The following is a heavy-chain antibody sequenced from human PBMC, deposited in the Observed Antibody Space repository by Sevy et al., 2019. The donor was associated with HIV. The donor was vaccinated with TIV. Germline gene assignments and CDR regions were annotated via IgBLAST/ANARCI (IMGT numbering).Heavy chain of an antibody. V-gene: IGHV3-11*01. CDR2: ISSSGQTT. D-gene: IGHD3-16*01. Sequence: GGSLRLSCAASGFSFSSFYMTWIRQAPGKGLQWVAYISSSGQTTYYADSVKGGFVVSRDKTKNSLFLHINSLRAEDTGVYFCARITGMSPPNYGMDLWGQGTTVTVSS. CDR3: ARITGMSPPNYGMDL. J-gene: IGHJ6*02. CDR1: GFSFSSFY.